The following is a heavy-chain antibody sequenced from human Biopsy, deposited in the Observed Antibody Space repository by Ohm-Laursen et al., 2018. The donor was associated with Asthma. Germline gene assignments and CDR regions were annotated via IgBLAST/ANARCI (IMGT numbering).Heavy chain of an antibody. J-gene: IGHJ4*02. CDR2: ISFDGSNK. Sequence: SLRLSCSASGFTFSNYGMHWVRQAPGKGLDWVAVISFDGSNKNYTDSVKGRFTISRDNSRNTLHLQMNSLRAEDAAVYYCAKDVFPGWELRRGPDYWGQGTLVTVSS. CDR1: GFTFSNYG. V-gene: IGHV3-30*18. CDR3: AKDVFPGWELRRGPDY. D-gene: IGHD1-26*01.